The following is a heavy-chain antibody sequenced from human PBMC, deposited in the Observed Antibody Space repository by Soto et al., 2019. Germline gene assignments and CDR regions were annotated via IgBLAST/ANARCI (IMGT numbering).Heavy chain of an antibody. V-gene: IGHV4-39*01. CDR1: SGSISSSTYY. CDR2: IYYSGTT. J-gene: IGHJ4*02. Sequence: QLQLQESGPGLVKPSETMSLTCTVSSGSISSSTYYWGWIRQPPGKGLEWIGSIYYSGTTYYNPSLRSRVTISVDTSKNQFSLRLSSVTAADTAVYFCGSHDYGGLYPTFFDYWGQGTLVTVSS. CDR3: GSHDYGGLYPTFFDY. D-gene: IGHD4-17*01.